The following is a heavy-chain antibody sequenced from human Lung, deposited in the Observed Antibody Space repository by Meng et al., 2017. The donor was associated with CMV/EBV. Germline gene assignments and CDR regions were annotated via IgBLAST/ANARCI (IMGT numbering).Heavy chain of an antibody. CDR1: GGSFSGYY. J-gene: IGHJ6*01. V-gene: IGHV4-34*01. D-gene: IGHD5-18*01. CDR2: INHSGST. CDR3: ARSYSYGWGPYYYYYGMDV. Sequence: SQTLSLTXAVYGGSFSGYYWSWIRQPPGKGREWIGEINHSGSTNYNPSLKSRVTISVDTSKNQFSLKLSSVTAADTPVYYCARSYSYGWGPYYYYYGMDVWGQGNXV.